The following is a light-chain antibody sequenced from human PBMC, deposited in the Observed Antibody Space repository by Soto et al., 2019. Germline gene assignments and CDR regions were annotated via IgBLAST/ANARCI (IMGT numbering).Light chain of an antibody. J-gene: IGLJ2*01. CDR1: GSDVGGYNY. V-gene: IGLV2-8*01. CDR2: EVS. Sequence: QSALAQPPSASGSPGQSVTISCTGTGSDVGGYNYVSWYQQHPGKAPKLMIYEVSKRPSGVPDRFSGSKSGNTASLTVSGLQAEDEADYYCSSYAGSNIVVFGGGTKVTVL. CDR3: SSYAGSNIVV.